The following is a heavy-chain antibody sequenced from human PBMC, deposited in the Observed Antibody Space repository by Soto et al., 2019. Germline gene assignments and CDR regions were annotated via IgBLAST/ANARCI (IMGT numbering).Heavy chain of an antibody. CDR1: GGTFGTYA. CDR3: AGADSNYPGRSGRDA. V-gene: IGHV1-69*11. J-gene: IGHJ6*04. Sequence: QVQLVQSGAEVKKPGSSVRVSCKAPGGTFGTYAINWVRQAPGQGLEWMGRIIPILGTANYAQMFQGRVTITADESTSTANRELSSLRSGDRAVYYCAGADSNYPGRSGRDAWGKGTTVTVSS. CDR2: IIPILGTA. D-gene: IGHD4-4*01.